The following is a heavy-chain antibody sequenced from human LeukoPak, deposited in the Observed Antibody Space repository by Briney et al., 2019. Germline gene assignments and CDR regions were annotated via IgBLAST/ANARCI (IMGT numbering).Heavy chain of an antibody. CDR2: IYYSVST. CDR1: GGSINSYY. V-gene: IGHV4-59*01. J-gene: IGHJ5*02. CDR3: ARGRGGGGSSNNWFDP. D-gene: IGHD2-15*01. Sequence: TSETLSLTCTVSGGSINSYYWSWIRQPPGKGLEWIGYIYYSVSTNYNPSLKSRVTISVDTSKNQFSLKLSSVTAADTAVYYCARGRGGGGSSNNWFDPWGQGTLVTVSS.